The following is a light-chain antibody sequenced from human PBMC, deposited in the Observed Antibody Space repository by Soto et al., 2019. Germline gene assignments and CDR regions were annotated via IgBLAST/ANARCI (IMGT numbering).Light chain of an antibody. V-gene: IGKV3-11*01. Sequence: EIVLTQSPATLSLSPGERATLSCRASQSVSSYLAWYQQKPGQAPRLLIYDASNRATGIPARFSGSGSGTDFTLTISSLEPEDFEVYYCQQRSHWPRIPFGPETKVDIK. CDR1: QSVSSY. J-gene: IGKJ3*01. CDR2: DAS. CDR3: QQRSHWPRIP.